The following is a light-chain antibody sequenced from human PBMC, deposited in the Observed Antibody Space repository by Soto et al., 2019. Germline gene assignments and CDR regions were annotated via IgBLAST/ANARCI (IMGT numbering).Light chain of an antibody. CDR1: LSVASNY. Sequence: EIVLTQSPGTLPLSPGERATHSCRASLSVASNYLAWYQQKPGQAPRLLIYAASGRATGIPDRFSGSGSGTDFTLTISRLGPEDFAVYYCQQYGSAPWTFGQGTKVEIK. J-gene: IGKJ1*01. CDR2: AAS. CDR3: QQYGSAPWT. V-gene: IGKV3-20*01.